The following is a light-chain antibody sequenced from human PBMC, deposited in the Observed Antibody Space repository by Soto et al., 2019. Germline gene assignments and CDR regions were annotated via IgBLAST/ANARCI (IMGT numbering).Light chain of an antibody. CDR1: QSINNW. Sequence: DIQMTQSPSTLSASVGDRVTITCRASQSINNWLAWYQQKPGKAPKLLIYDASSLESGVPSRFSGSGSGTEFTLTISSLQPDDFATYYCQQYNGFSRTFGQGTKVEIK. J-gene: IGKJ1*01. CDR3: QQYNGFSRT. CDR2: DAS. V-gene: IGKV1-5*01.